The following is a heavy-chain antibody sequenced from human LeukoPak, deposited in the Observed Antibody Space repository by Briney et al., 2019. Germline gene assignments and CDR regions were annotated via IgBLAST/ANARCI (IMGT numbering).Heavy chain of an antibody. CDR2: IYYSGST. Sequence: SETLSLTCTVSGGSISSSSYYWGWIRQPPGKGLEWIGGIYYSGSTYYNPSLKSRVTISVDTSKNQFSLKLSSVTAADTAVYYCARGGGGGLAVAGKYLDYWGQGTLVTVSS. CDR1: GGSISSSSYY. J-gene: IGHJ4*02. CDR3: ARGGGGGLAVAGKYLDY. D-gene: IGHD6-19*01. V-gene: IGHV4-39*07.